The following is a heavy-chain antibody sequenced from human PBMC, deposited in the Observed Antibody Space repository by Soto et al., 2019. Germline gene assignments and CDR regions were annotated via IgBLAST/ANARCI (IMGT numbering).Heavy chain of an antibody. CDR1: GGSLSGYY. D-gene: IGHD3-9*01. CDR3: ASYHFLDLWTGSRHYMDV. CDR2: INHSGTA. J-gene: IGHJ6*03. V-gene: IGHV4-34*01. Sequence: QVHLEQWGAGLLNPSETLSLTCAVYGGSLSGYYWSWVRQSPGKGLEWIGEINHSGTANYNPSLNTRATISADASKHQFSLRLTSVTAADSATYYCASYHFLDLWTGSRHYMDVWSRGTPVTVS.